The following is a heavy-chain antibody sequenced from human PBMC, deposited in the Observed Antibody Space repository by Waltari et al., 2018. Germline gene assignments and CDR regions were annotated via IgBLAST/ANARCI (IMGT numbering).Heavy chain of an antibody. Sequence: QVQLQESGPGLVQPSETLSLTCNVSGYSINSVFYWGWIRQPPGKGLEWIVNIYHSGNTYYNPSLKSRVNLSIDTSNNQFSLKLSSVTAADTAIYYCARRVCSGGSCYGGGFYFDYWGQGALVTVSS. CDR1: GYSINSVFY. CDR2: IYHSGNT. CDR3: ARRVCSGGSCYGGGFYFDY. V-gene: IGHV4-38-2*02. D-gene: IGHD2-15*01. J-gene: IGHJ4*02.